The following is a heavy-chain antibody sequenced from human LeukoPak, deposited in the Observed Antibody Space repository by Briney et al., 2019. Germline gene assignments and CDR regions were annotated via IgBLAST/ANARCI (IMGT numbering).Heavy chain of an antibody. D-gene: IGHD5-18*01. Sequence: ASVKVSCKASGYTFTSYYMHWVRQAPGQGLEWMGIINPSGGSISYAQKFQSRVTMTRDTSTSTVYMELSSLRSEDTAVYYCARETKQLGYSYAGDYWGQGTLVTVSS. J-gene: IGHJ4*02. CDR3: ARETKQLGYSYAGDY. V-gene: IGHV1-46*01. CDR2: INPSGGSI. CDR1: GYTFTSYY.